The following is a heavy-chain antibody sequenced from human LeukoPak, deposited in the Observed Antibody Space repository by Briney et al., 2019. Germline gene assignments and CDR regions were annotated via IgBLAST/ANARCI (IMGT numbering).Heavy chain of an antibody. CDR2: ISSSSSYI. V-gene: IGHV3-21*01. D-gene: IGHD6-19*01. CDR1: GFTFSTYG. Sequence: PGGTLRLSCAASGFTFSTYGMSWVRQAPGKGLEWVSSISSSSSYIYYADSVKGRFTISRDNAKNSLYLQMNSLRAEDTAVYYCARSSSGWYAGDYWGQGTLVTVSS. J-gene: IGHJ4*02. CDR3: ARSSSGWYAGDY.